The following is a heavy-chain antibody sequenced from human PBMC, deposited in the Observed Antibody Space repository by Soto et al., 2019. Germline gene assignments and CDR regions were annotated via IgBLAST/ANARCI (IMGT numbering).Heavy chain of an antibody. D-gene: IGHD6-6*01. CDR3: AREQLVLDYYYGMGV. J-gene: IGHJ6*02. Sequence: SETLSLTCSVSGDSIGRYYWSWIRQPPGKGLEWIGYIYYSGSTNYNPSLKSRVTISVDTSKNQFSLKLSSVTAADTAVYYCAREQLVLDYYYGMGVWGQGTTVTVSS. CDR2: IYYSGST. CDR1: GDSIGRYY. V-gene: IGHV4-59*01.